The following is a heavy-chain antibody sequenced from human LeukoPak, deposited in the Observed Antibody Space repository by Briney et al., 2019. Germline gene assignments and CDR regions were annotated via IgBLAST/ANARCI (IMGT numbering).Heavy chain of an antibody. CDR1: GFTFDDYT. V-gene: IGHV3-43*01. J-gene: IGHJ3*02. CDR2: ISWDGTNT. D-gene: IGHD3-10*01. Sequence: GGSLRLSCAASGFTFDDYTMHWVRQAPGKGLECVSLISWDGTNTYYADSVKGRFTISRDNSKNSLYLQRKSLRTEDTALYYCEKDYYYGSGNYPLNAFDIWGQGTMVTVSS. CDR3: EKDYYYGSGNYPLNAFDI.